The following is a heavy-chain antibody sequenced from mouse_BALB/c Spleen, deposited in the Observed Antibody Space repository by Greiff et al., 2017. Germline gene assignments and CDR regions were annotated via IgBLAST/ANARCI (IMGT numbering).Heavy chain of an antibody. CDR3: TRETDYDVAY. CDR2: ISDGGSYT. D-gene: IGHD2-4*01. Sequence: EVQRVESGGGLVKPGGSLKLSCAASGFTFSDYYMYWVRQTPEKRLEWVATISDGGSYTYYPDSVKGRFTISRDNAKNTLYLQMSSLKSEDTAMYYCTRETDYDVAYWGQGTLVTVSA. V-gene: IGHV5-4*02. CDR1: GFTFSDYY. J-gene: IGHJ3*01.